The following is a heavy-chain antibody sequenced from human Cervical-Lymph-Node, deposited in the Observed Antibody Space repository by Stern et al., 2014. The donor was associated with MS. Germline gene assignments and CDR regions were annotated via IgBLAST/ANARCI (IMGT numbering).Heavy chain of an antibody. J-gene: IGHJ4*02. CDR1: GYTFTSYY. Sequence: VHLVESGAEVKKPGASVKVSCKASGYTFTSYYMHWVRQAPGQGLEWMGIINPSGGSTSYAQKFQCRVTMTRDTSTSTVYMELSSLRSEDTAVYYCARGISGELLRSYYFDYWGQGTLVTVSS. D-gene: IGHD1-26*01. V-gene: IGHV1-46*01. CDR2: INPSGGST. CDR3: ARGISGELLRSYYFDY.